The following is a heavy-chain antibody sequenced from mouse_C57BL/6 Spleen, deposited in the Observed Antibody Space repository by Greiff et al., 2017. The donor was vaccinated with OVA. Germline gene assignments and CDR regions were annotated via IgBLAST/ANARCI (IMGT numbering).Heavy chain of an antibody. CDR3: ATGSPYGNCAMDY. CDR2: INPNNGGT. CDR1: GYTFTDYY. Sequence: VQLQQSGPELVKPGASVKISCKASGYTFTDYYMNWVKQSHGKSLEWIGDINPNNGGTSYNQKFKGKATLTVDKSSSTAYMELRSLTSEDSAVYDCATGSPYGNCAMDYWGQGTSVTVAS. J-gene: IGHJ4*01. D-gene: IGHD2-1*01. V-gene: IGHV1-26*01.